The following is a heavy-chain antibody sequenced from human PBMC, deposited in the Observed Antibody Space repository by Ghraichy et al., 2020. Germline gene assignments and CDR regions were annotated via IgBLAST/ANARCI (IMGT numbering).Heavy chain of an antibody. CDR1: GFTFSNFG. CDR3: ATVQRYYYGMDV. Sequence: GGSLRLSCAASGFTFSNFGMNWVRQAPGKGLEWVSYISSSSSSIYYAESLKGRFTISRDNAKNSLYLQMNSLRVEDTAMYYCATVQRYYYGMDVWGHGTTVTVSS. D-gene: IGHD5-18*01. V-gene: IGHV3-21*01. CDR2: ISSSSSSI. J-gene: IGHJ6*02.